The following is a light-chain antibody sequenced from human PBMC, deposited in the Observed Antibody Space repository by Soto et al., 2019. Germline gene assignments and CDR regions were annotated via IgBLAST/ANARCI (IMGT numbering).Light chain of an antibody. CDR2: GAS. Sequence: EIVLTQSPGTLSLSPGERVTLSCRASQSVRSSYLAWYQQKPGQAPSLLIYGASNRATGIADRFSGSGSGTDFTLTISRLEPEDFAVYYCQQYGDRPRTFGQGTKVEIK. J-gene: IGKJ1*01. V-gene: IGKV3-20*01. CDR1: QSVRSSY. CDR3: QQYGDRPRT.